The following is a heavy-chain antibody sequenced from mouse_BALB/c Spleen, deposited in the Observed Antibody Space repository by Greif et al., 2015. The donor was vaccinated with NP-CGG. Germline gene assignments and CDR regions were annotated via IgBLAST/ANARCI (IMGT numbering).Heavy chain of an antibody. CDR2: IDPANGNT. V-gene: IGHV14-3*02. CDR3: ARWDWYFDV. Sequence: VQLQHSGAELVKPGASVKLSCTASGFNIKDTYMHWVKQRPEQDLEWIGRIDPANGNTKYDPKFQGKATITADTSSNTAYLQLSSLTSEDTAVYYCARWDWYFDVWGAGTTVTVSS. J-gene: IGHJ1*01. CDR1: GFNIKDTY.